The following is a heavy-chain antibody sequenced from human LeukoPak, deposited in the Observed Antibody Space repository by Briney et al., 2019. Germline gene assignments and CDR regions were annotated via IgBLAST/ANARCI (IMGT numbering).Heavy chain of an antibody. V-gene: IGHV1-2*02. CDR1: GYSFIGYY. CDR3: AKRLEWLRLQYVSYFDY. Sequence: ASVKVSCRASGYSFIGYYLHWVRQAPGQGLEWMGWINPNSGASNYVQNFQGRVTMTRDTSISTAYMDLSSLRSDDTAVYYCAKRLEWLRLQYVSYFDYWGQGTLVTVSS. J-gene: IGHJ4*02. CDR2: INPNSGAS. D-gene: IGHD5-12*01.